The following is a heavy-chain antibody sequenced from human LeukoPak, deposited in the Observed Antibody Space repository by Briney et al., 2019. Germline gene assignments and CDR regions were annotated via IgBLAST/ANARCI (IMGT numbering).Heavy chain of an antibody. V-gene: IGHV1-46*01. J-gene: IGHJ4*02. CDR2: INPSGGST. CDR3: ARGSSQYGSGTYTVDY. Sequence: ASVKVSCKASGYTFTSYYMHWVRQAPGQGLEWMGIINPSGGSTSYAQKFQGRVTMTRDTSTSTVYMELSSLRSEDTAVYYCARGSSQYGSGTYTVDYWGQGTLVTVSS. CDR1: GYTFTSYY. D-gene: IGHD3-10*01.